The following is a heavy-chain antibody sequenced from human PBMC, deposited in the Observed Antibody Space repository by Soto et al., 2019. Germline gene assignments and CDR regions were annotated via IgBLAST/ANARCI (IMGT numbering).Heavy chain of an antibody. J-gene: IGHJ4*02. V-gene: IGHV3-23*01. Sequence: EVQLLESGGGLVQPGGSLRLSCAASGFTFNNYAMGWVRQAPGKGLEWVSAITDSGDDTYYIDSVKGRSTISRANSKSQLYLQMNSLRAEETDIYYCAKLGSSSWSPHYYFDYWGQGTLGTVSS. CDR2: ITDSGDDT. D-gene: IGHD2-2*01. CDR1: GFTFNNYA. CDR3: AKLGSSSWSPHYYFDY.